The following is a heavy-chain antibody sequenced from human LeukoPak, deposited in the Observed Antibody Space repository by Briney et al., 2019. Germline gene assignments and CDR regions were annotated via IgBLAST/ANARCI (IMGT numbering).Heavy chain of an antibody. CDR2: ITGSGGAT. Sequence: GGSLRLSCAASGFAFSTYAVNWVRQAPGKGLEWVSAITGSGGATYYADSVKGRFTISRDNSKNTLYLQMNSLRAEDTAVYYCARDRYYYDSSGYYYPAFWGQGTLVTVSS. D-gene: IGHD3-22*01. J-gene: IGHJ4*02. CDR3: ARDRYYYDSSGYYYPAF. V-gene: IGHV3-23*01. CDR1: GFAFSTYA.